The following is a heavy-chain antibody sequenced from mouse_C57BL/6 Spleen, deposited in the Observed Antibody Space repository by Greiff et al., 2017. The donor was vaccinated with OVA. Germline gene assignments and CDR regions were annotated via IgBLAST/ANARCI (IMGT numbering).Heavy chain of an antibody. V-gene: IGHV1-80*01. CDR3: ARRDYSNYGRGYYYAMDY. CDR1: GYAFSSYW. CDR2: IYPGDGDT. Sequence: VQLKQSGAELVKPGASVKISCKASGYAFSSYWMNWVKQRPGKGLEWIGQIYPGDGDTNYNGKFKGKATLTADKSSSTAYMQLSSLTSEDSAVYFCARRDYSNYGRGYYYAMDYWGQGTSVTVSS. D-gene: IGHD2-5*01. J-gene: IGHJ4*01.